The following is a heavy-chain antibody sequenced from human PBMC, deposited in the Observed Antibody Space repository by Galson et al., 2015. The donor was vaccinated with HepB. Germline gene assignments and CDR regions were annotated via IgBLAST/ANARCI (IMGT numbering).Heavy chain of an antibody. J-gene: IGHJ3*01. CDR2: ISGNGGST. V-gene: IGHV3-64*01. Sequence: SLRLSCAASGFIFSNYALHWVRQAPGKGLEYVSAISGNGGSTHHANSVRGRFTISRDNSRNTLYLQMGSLRAEDMAVYYCARARAAVAGSVPWTAFDVWGQGTMVTVSS. D-gene: IGHD6-19*01. CDR3: ARARAAVAGSVPWTAFDV. CDR1: GFIFSNYA.